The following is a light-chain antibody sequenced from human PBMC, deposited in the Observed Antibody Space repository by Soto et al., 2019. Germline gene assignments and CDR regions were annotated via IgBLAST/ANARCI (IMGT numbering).Light chain of an antibody. Sequence: DIQMTQSPTSLSASVGDRVTITCRASQGSRNFVAWYQQRPGKAPKLLIYAASTLQSGLPSRFSGSGSGTDFTLTINSLQPEDVATYSCQKYSSVPVFGPGTKVEIK. J-gene: IGKJ3*01. CDR2: AAS. V-gene: IGKV1-27*01. CDR1: QGSRNF. CDR3: QKYSSVPV.